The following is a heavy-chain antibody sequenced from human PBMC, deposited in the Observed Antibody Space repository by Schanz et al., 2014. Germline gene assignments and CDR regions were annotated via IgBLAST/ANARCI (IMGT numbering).Heavy chain of an antibody. J-gene: IGHJ4*02. CDR2: MNPNSGNP. CDR1: GYTFTSYD. Sequence: QVQLVQSGPEVEKPGASVKVSCKTSGYTFTSYDINWVRQAPGQGLEWLGWMNPNSGNPGFAQKFRGRVTMTRNTSMSTAYIELHILTSEDTAVYYCARGRTFDYWGQGTLVTVSS. V-gene: IGHV1-8*01. CDR3: ARGRTFDY.